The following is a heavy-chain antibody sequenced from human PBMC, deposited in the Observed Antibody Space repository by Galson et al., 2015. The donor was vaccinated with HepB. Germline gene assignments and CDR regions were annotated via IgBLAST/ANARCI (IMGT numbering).Heavy chain of an antibody. Sequence: SLRLSCAASGFTFSSYSINWVRQAPGKGLEWVSYISSSSSTIYYADSVKGRFTISRDNAKNSLYLQMNSLRAEDTAVYYCARDGVPAAILYYYGMDVWGQGTTVTVSS. CDR3: ARDGVPAAILYYYGMDV. CDR2: ISSSSSTI. CDR1: GFTFSSYS. J-gene: IGHJ6*02. D-gene: IGHD2-2*01. V-gene: IGHV3-48*01.